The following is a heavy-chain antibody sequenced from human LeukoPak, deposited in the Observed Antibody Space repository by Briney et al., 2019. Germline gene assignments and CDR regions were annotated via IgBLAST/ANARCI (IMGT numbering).Heavy chain of an antibody. V-gene: IGHV3-23*01. J-gene: IGHJ4*02. CDR2: ISGSGGGT. CDR3: AKGVYSNYGAFDY. CDR1: GFTFSSYG. Sequence: GGSLRLSCAASGFTFSSYGMHWVRQAPGKGLEWVSAISGSGGGTYYADSVKGRFTISRDNSKNTLYLQMNSLRAEDTAVYYCAKGVYSNYGAFDYWGQGTLVTVSS. D-gene: IGHD4-11*01.